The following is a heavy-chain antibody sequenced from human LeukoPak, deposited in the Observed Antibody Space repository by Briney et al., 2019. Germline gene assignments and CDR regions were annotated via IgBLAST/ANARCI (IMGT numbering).Heavy chain of an antibody. J-gene: IGHJ4*02. CDR3: ARDFYTGHY. Sequence: GGSLRLSCAASGFTFTTYWMHWVRQAPGKGLVWVSGINRDGSSPIYADSVKGRFTISRDNANNTLYLQMNSLRAEDTAVYYCARDFYTGHYWGQGTLVTVSS. V-gene: IGHV3-74*01. CDR1: GFTFTTYW. CDR2: INRDGSSP. D-gene: IGHD3-16*01.